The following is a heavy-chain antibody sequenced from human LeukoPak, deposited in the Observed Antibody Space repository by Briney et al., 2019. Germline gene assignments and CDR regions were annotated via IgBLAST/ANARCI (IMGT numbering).Heavy chain of an antibody. D-gene: IGHD2-2*01. J-gene: IGHJ5*02. V-gene: IGHV3-23*01. CDR2: ISGSGGST. CDR3: AQDLGYCSTTSCLP. Sequence: GGSLRLSCAASGFTVSSYAMNWVRQAPGKGLEWVSSISGSGGSTYYADSVEGRFTISRDNSKKTLYLQMNSRRAEDTAIYYCAQDLGYCSTTSCLPWGQGTLVTVSS. CDR1: GFTVSSYA.